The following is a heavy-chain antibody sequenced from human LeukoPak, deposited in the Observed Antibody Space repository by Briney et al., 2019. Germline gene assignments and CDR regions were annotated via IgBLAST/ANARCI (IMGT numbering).Heavy chain of an antibody. CDR3: ARGFMITFGGVYFDY. J-gene: IGHJ4*02. CDR2: MNPNSGNT. D-gene: IGHD3-16*01. CDR1: GYTFTSYD. V-gene: IGHV1-8*01. Sequence: ASVKVSCKASGYTFTSYDINWVRQATGQGLEWMGWMNPNSGNTGYAQKFQGRVTMTRNTSISTAYMELSSLRSEGTAVYYCARGFMITFGGVYFDYWGQGTLVTVSS.